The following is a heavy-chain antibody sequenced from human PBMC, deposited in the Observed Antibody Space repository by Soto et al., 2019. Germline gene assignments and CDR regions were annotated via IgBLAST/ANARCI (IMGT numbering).Heavy chain of an antibody. CDR3: ARIRRYYYDSSGYYYQGGWFDP. J-gene: IGHJ5*02. V-gene: IGHV2-26*01. CDR1: GFSLSNARMG. D-gene: IGHD3-22*01. CDR2: IFSNDEK. Sequence: QVTLKESGPVLVKPTETLTLTCTVSGFSLSNARMGVSWIRQPPGKALEWLAHIFSNDEKSYSTSLKSRLTISKDTSKSQVVLTMTNMDPVDTATYYCARIRRYYYDSSGYYYQGGWFDPWGQVTLVTVSS.